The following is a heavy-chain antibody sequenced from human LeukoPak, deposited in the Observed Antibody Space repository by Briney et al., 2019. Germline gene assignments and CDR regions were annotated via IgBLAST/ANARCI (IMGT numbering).Heavy chain of an antibody. D-gene: IGHD3-10*01. CDR1: GFTVSSNY. Sequence: QPGGSLRLSCAASGFTVSSNYMSWVRQAPGKGLEWVSVIYSGGSTYYADSVKGRFTISRDNSKNTLYLQMNSLRAEDTAVYYCARVLPSNYYGSGSYSLHAFDIWGQGTMVTVSS. CDR2: IYSGGST. V-gene: IGHV3-66*01. CDR3: ARVLPSNYYGSGSYSLHAFDI. J-gene: IGHJ3*02.